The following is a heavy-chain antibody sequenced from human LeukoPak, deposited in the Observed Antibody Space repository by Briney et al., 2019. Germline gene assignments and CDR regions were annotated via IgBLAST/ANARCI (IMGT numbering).Heavy chain of an antibody. CDR1: GFTFFNYG. CDR2: IWYDGSYK. Sequence: GGSLRLSCAASGFTFFNYGMRWVRQAPGEGLDWVAVIWYDGSYKYYADSVRGRFTISRDNSKNTLYLHMDSLRAEDTAIYYCAKVVQYTASTGTGLDYWGRGTLVTVSS. V-gene: IGHV3-33*06. D-gene: IGHD6-13*01. CDR3: AKVVQYTASTGTGLDY. J-gene: IGHJ4*02.